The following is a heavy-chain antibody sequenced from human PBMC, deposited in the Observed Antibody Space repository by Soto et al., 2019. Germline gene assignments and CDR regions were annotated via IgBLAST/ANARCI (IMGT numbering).Heavy chain of an antibody. D-gene: IGHD3-10*01. CDR3: ARALMVRGVISDYYYGMDV. Sequence: SVKVSCKASGGTFSSSAISWVRQAPGQGLEWMGTIIPIFDTANYTQKFQGRVTITADKSASTAYMELSSLRSEDTAVYYCARALMVRGVISDYYYGMDVWGQGTTVTVSS. CDR2: IIPIFDTA. V-gene: IGHV1-69*06. CDR1: GGTFSSSA. J-gene: IGHJ6*02.